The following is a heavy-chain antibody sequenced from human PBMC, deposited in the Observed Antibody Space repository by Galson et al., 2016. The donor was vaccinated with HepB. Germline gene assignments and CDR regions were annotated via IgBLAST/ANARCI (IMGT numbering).Heavy chain of an antibody. V-gene: IGHV3-53*01. CDR3: AVRYSSIWYFQH. Sequence: SLRLSCAASGFTASSDYMNWVRQAPGKGLEWVSVIYSGGTTYYADSVKGRFTISRDNSKNTVYLQMNSLGAEDTAIYYCAVRYSSIWYFQHWGRGTLVSVSS. CDR2: IYSGGTT. D-gene: IGHD6-13*01. J-gene: IGHJ1*01. CDR1: GFTASSDY.